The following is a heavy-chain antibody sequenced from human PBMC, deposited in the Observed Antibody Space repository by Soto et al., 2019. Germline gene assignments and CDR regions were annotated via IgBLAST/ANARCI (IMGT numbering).Heavy chain of an antibody. V-gene: IGHV3-23*01. CDR3: AKMLDYYDSSGYYRPYYFDY. J-gene: IGHJ4*02. CDR1: GFTFSSYA. CDR2: ISGSGGST. D-gene: IGHD3-22*01. Sequence: GGSPRLSCAASGFTFSSYAMSWVRQAPGKGLEWVSAISGSGGSTYYADSVKGRFTISRDNSKNTLYLQMNSLRAEDTAVYYYAKMLDYYDSSGYYRPYYFDYWGQGTLVTVSS.